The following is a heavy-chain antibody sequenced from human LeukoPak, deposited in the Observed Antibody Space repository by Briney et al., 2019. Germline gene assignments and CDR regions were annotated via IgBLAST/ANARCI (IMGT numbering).Heavy chain of an antibody. CDR1: GYTFTSYG. Sequence: ASVKVSCKAAGYTFTSYGISWVRQAPGQGLEGMGWISAYNGNTNYAQKLQGRVTKTTDTPTSTAYMELRSLRSDDTAVYYCARDLYYYGSGSYYAGDPWGQGTLVTVSS. D-gene: IGHD3-10*01. V-gene: IGHV1-18*01. CDR3: ARDLYYYGSGSYYAGDP. J-gene: IGHJ5*02. CDR2: ISAYNGNT.